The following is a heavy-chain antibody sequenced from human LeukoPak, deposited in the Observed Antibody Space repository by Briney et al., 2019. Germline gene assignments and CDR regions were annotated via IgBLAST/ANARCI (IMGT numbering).Heavy chain of an antibody. CDR2: IYYSGST. CDR1: GGSISSSSYY. CDR3: AGASYGSGSYYAHPYYYGMDV. D-gene: IGHD3-10*01. Sequence: PSETLSLTCTVSGGSISSSSYYWGWIRQPPGKGLEWIGSIYYSGSTYYNPSLKSRVTISVDTSKNQFSLKLSSVTAADTAVYYCAGASYGSGSYYAHPYYYGMDVWGQGTTVTVSS. V-gene: IGHV4-39*01. J-gene: IGHJ6*02.